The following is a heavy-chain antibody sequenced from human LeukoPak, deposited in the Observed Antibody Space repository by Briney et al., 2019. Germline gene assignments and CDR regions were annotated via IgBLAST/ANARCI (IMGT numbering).Heavy chain of an antibody. D-gene: IGHD3-16*01. CDR2: IRYDGSKK. CDR1: GFIFSTYG. Sequence: GGSLRLSCAPSGFIFSTYGMHWVCQAPGKGLEWVAFIRYDGSKKYYAGSVKGRFTISRDNSQNTMYLQMNSLRAEDTAVYYCAKDGGGTMDVWGKGTMVIISS. V-gene: IGHV3-30*02. CDR3: AKDGGGTMDV. J-gene: IGHJ6*03.